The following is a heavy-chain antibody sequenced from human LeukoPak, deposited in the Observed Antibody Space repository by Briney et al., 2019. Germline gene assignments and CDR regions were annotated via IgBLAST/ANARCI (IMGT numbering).Heavy chain of an antibody. Sequence: GGSLRLFCTASGFTFGDYAMSWVRQAPGKGLEWVGFIRSKAYGGTTEYAASVKGRFTISRDDSKSIAYLQMNSLKTEDTAVYYCTRDLGAGIGDYWGQGTLVTVSS. V-gene: IGHV3-49*04. D-gene: IGHD6-13*01. CDR2: IRSKAYGGTT. J-gene: IGHJ4*02. CDR1: GFTFGDYA. CDR3: TRDLGAGIGDY.